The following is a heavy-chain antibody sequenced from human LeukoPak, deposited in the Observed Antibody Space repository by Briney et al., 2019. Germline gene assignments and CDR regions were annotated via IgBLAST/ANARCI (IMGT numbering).Heavy chain of an antibody. V-gene: IGHV3-64*01. CDR2: ISSNGGST. CDR1: GFTFSSYA. Sequence: GGSLRLSCAASGFTFSSYAMHWIRQAPGKGLEYVSAISSNGGSTYYANSVKGRFTISRDNSKNTLYLQMGSLRAEDMAVYYCARADYYDSSGPTLPFDYWGQGTLVTVSS. J-gene: IGHJ4*02. CDR3: ARADYYDSSGPTLPFDY. D-gene: IGHD3-22*01.